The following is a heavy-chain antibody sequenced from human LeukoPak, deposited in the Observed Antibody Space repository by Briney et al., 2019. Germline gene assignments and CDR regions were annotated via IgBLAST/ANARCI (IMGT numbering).Heavy chain of an antibody. Sequence: PGGSLRLSSAASGLTVSSNYMSWVRQAPGKGLEWVSVMYSDGITYYADSVKGRFTISRDNSQNTLFLQMNSLRAEDTAVYYCARELNSGSGRSGAFDIWGQGTMVTVSS. CDR2: MYSDGIT. CDR3: ARELNSGSGRSGAFDI. D-gene: IGHD3-10*01. J-gene: IGHJ3*02. CDR1: GLTVSSNY. V-gene: IGHV3-53*01.